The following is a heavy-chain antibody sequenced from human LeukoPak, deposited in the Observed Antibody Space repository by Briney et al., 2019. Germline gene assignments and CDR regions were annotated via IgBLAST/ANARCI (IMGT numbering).Heavy chain of an antibody. CDR3: ARDYDFWSGPAY. CDR1: GFTFSGSA. J-gene: IGHJ4*02. Sequence: PGGSLRLSCAASGFTFSGSAMHWVRQAPGKGLEWVAVISYDGSNKYYADSVRGRFTISRDNSKNTLYLQMNSLRAEDTAVYYCARDYDFWSGPAYWGQGTLVTVSS. D-gene: IGHD3-3*01. CDR2: ISYDGSNK. V-gene: IGHV3-30-3*01.